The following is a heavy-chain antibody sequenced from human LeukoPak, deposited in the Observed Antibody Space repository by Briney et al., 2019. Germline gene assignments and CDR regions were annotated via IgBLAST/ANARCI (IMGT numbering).Heavy chain of an antibody. CDR2: ISWNSGSI. CDR1: GFTFSSYS. V-gene: IGHV3-9*01. J-gene: IGHJ4*02. D-gene: IGHD6-13*01. CDR3: AKDISIAAAGKGYFDY. Sequence: GGSLRLSCAASGFTFSSYSMNWVRQAPGKGLEWVSGISWNSGSIGYADSVKGRFTISRDNAKNSLYLQMNSLRAEDTALYYCAKDISIAAAGKGYFDYWGQGTLVTVSS.